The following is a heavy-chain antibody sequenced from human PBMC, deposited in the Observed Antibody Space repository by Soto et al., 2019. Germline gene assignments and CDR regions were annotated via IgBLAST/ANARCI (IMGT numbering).Heavy chain of an antibody. CDR3: TTRSIADDAFDI. D-gene: IGHD6-6*01. V-gene: IGHV3-73*01. CDR1: GFTFSGST. J-gene: IGHJ3*02. CDR2: IRSKGDNNAT. Sequence: GGSLRLSCAASGFTFSGSTVHWVRQASGKGLDWVGRIRSKGDNNATAYAASVRGRFTISRDDSKNTAFLQMDSLKSEDTAVYYCTTRSIADDAFDIWGQRTLVTVSS.